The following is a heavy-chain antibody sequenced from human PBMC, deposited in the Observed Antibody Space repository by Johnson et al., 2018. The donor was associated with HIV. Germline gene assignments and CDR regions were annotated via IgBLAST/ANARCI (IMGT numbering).Heavy chain of an antibody. CDR2: ISYDGSNK. V-gene: IGHV3-30-3*01. D-gene: IGHD6-6*01. J-gene: IGHJ3*02. CDR3: ARGGGYSIAAPSDAFDI. CDR1: GFTFSSYA. Sequence: QVQLVESGGGVVQPGRSLRLSCAASGFTFSSYAMHWVRQAPGKGLEWVAVISYDGSNKYYADSVKGRFTISRDNSKNTLYLQMNSLRAEDTAVYYCARGGGYSIAAPSDAFDIWGHGTLVTVSS.